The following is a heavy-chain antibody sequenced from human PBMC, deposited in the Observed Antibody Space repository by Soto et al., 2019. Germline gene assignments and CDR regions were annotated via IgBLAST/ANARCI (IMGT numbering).Heavy chain of an antibody. CDR3: ARLGLITGYSSSWYSVPFDY. J-gene: IGHJ4*02. Sequence: SETLSLTCTVSGGSISSYYWSWIRQPPWKGLEWIGYIYYSGSTNYNPSLKSRVTISVDTSKNQFSLKLSSVTAADTAVYYCARLGLITGYSSSWYSVPFDYWGQGTLVTVSS. CDR2: IYYSGST. D-gene: IGHD6-13*01. CDR1: GGSISSYY. V-gene: IGHV4-59*08.